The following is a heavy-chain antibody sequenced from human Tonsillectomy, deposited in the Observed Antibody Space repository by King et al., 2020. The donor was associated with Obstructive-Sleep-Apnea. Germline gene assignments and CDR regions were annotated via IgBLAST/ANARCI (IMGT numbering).Heavy chain of an antibody. D-gene: IGHD3-22*01. CDR1: VFTFSSYA. J-gene: IGHJ3*02. CDR3: VGNYYDSSGYYSVVAFDI. V-gene: IGHV3-64D*09. CDR2: MYRNGGST. Sequence: VQLVESGGGLVQPGVALRLSCSASVFTFSSYAMHWVRQAPGKGMEYVLAMYRNGGSTYYADSVKGRFTISRDNSKHTLYLQMSSLRAEDTAVYYCVGNYYDSSGYYSVVAFDIWGQGTMVTVSS.